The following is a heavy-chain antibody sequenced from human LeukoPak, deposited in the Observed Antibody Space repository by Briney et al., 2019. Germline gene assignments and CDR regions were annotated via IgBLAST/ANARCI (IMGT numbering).Heavy chain of an antibody. D-gene: IGHD2-8*01. CDR2: VSAYNGNT. J-gene: IGHJ4*02. Sequence: ASVKVSCKASGYTFSSYGISWVRQAPGQGVEWMGWVSAYNGNTNYAQKLQGRVTRTTDTSTSTAYMELRSLRAEDTAVYYCAKRYQNRGTNPFDYWGQGTLVTVSS. V-gene: IGHV1-18*01. CDR1: GYTFSSYG. CDR3: AKRYQNRGTNPFDY.